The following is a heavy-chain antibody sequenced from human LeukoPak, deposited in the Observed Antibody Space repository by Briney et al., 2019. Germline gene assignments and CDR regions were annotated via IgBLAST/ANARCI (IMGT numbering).Heavy chain of an antibody. CDR1: GGSISSSSYY. Sequence: SETLFLTCTVSGGSISSSSYYWGWIRQPPGKGLEWIGSIYYSGSTYYNPSLKSRVTISVDTSKNEFSLKLSSVTAADTAVYYCARLPTIGGVYFDYWGQGTLVTVSS. CDR2: IYYSGST. J-gene: IGHJ4*02. CDR3: ARLPTIGGVYFDY. V-gene: IGHV4-39*07. D-gene: IGHD3-16*01.